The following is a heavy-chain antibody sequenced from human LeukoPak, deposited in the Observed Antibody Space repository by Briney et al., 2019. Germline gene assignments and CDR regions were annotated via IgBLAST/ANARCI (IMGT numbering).Heavy chain of an antibody. J-gene: IGHJ4*02. Sequence: GGSLRLSCVVSGLTVSNNYMTWVRQAPGKGLEWVANIKQDGSEAYYVDSVKGRFTISRDNAKNSLSLQMNSLRAEDTAVYYCARQRGSGCLDYWGQGTLVTVSS. CDR1: GLTVSNNY. V-gene: IGHV3-7*01. CDR3: ARQRGSGCLDY. D-gene: IGHD6-19*01. CDR2: IKQDGSEA.